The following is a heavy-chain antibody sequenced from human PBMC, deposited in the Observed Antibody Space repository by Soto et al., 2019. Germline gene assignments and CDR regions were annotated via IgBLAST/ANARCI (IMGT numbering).Heavy chain of an antibody. D-gene: IGHD6-19*01. CDR1: GFTFSSYA. J-gene: IGHJ6*02. Sequence: QVQLVESGGGVVQPGRSLRLSCAASGFTFSSYAMHWVRQAPGKGLEWVAVISYDGSNKYYADSVKGRFTISRDNSKNTLYLQMNSLRAEDTAVYYCARDLSRSGPAYYYYGMDVWGQGTTVTVSS. CDR2: ISYDGSNK. CDR3: ARDLSRSGPAYYYYGMDV. V-gene: IGHV3-30-3*01.